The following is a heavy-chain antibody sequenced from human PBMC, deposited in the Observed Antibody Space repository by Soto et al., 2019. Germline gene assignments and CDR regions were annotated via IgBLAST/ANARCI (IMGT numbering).Heavy chain of an antibody. CDR1: GGSISSSSYY. CDR2: IYYSGST. D-gene: IGHD3-9*01. J-gene: IGHJ4*02. V-gene: IGHV4-39*01. CDR3: ARHVDRDELDY. Sequence: QLQLQESGPGLVKPSETLSLTCTVSGGSISSSSYYWGWIRQPPGKGLEWIGSIYYSGSTYYNPSLKSRVTISVDTSKNQFSLKLSSVTAADTAVYYCARHVDRDELDYWGQGTLVTVSS.